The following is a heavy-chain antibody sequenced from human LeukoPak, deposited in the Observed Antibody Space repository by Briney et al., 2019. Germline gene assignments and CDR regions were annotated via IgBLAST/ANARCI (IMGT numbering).Heavy chain of an antibody. Sequence: SETLSLTCAVSGYSISSGYYWGWIRQPPGKGLEWIGSIYHSGSTYYNPSLKSRVTISVDTSKNQFSLKLSSVTAADTAVYYCARRLVGYHDFWSGKRGAFDIWGQGTMVTVSS. D-gene: IGHD3-3*01. CDR2: IYHSGST. CDR1: GYSISSGYY. J-gene: IGHJ3*02. V-gene: IGHV4-38-2*01. CDR3: ARRLVGYHDFWSGKRGAFDI.